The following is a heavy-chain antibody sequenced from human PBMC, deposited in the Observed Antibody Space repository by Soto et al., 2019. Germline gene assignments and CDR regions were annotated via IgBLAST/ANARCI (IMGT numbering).Heavy chain of an antibody. CDR2: ISAYNGNT. Sequence: ASVKVSCKASGYTFTSYGISWVRQAPGQGLEWMGWISAYNGNTNYAQKLQGRVTMTADTSTSTAYMELRSLRSDDTAVYYCARRHGPTTSENWFDPWGQGTLVTVSS. J-gene: IGHJ5*02. V-gene: IGHV1-18*01. D-gene: IGHD5-12*01. CDR1: GYTFTSYG. CDR3: ARRHGPTTSENWFDP.